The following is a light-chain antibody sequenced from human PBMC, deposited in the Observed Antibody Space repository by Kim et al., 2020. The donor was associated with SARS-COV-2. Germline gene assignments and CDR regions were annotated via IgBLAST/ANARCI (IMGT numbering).Light chain of an antibody. Sequence: SYELTQPPSVSVAPGKTARITCGGNNIGSKSVHWYQQKPGKAPVLVIYYDSDRPSGIPERFPGSNSGNTATLTISRVEAGDEADYYCQVWDSSSDHRVVFGGGTQLTVL. J-gene: IGLJ2*01. CDR1: NIGSKS. CDR3: QVWDSSSDHRVV. V-gene: IGLV3-21*04. CDR2: YDS.